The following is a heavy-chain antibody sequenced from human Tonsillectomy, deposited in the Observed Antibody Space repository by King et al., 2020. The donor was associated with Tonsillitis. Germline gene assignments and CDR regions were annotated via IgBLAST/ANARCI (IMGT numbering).Heavy chain of an antibody. D-gene: IGHD3-10*01. CDR1: GGSISSYY. V-gene: IGHV4-59*01. CDR3: ARDLLIGGASWFDP. CDR2: IYYIVST. Sequence: QLQESGPGLVKPSETLSLTCTVSGGSISSYYWSWIRQPPGKGLEWIGDIYYIVSTNYNPSLKSRVTLSVDTSKNQFSLKLSSVTAADTAVYYCARDLLIGGASWFDPWGQGTLVTVSS. J-gene: IGHJ5*02.